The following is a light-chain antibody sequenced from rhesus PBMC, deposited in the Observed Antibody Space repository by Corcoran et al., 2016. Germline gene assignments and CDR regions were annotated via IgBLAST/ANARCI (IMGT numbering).Light chain of an antibody. CDR2: RVS. V-gene: IGKV2-73*01. CDR1: QSLLHTDGRTY. CDR3: MQALQTPPT. J-gene: IGKJ4*01. Sequence: DIVMTQTPPSLPVTPGEPASISCRSSQSLLHTDGRTYLYWYLQKPGQPPRLLIYRVSNRFSGVPDRFSGSGSGTDVTLKSSRVKAEDVGVYYCMQALQTPPTFGGGTKVELK.